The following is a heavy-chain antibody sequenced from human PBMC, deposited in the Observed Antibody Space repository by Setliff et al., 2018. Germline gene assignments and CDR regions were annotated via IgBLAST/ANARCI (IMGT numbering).Heavy chain of an antibody. D-gene: IGHD6-13*01. CDR3: AHGRQGIAATFDI. CDR1: GGSISNYY. Sequence: SETLSLTCTVSGGSISNYYWSWIRQPAGKGLEWIGHIYTSGSTDYNPSLRSRVTISVDTSKNQFSLKLTSVTAADTAVYYCAHGRQGIAATFDIWGQGTMVTVSS. CDR2: IYTSGST. J-gene: IGHJ3*02. V-gene: IGHV4-4*07.